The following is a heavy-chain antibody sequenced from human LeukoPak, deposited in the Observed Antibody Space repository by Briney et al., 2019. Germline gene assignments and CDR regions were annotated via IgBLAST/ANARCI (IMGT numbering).Heavy chain of an antibody. CDR1: GGSISSSSYY. D-gene: IGHD3-3*01. CDR3: ARDYYDFWSGYLWFDP. Sequence: PSETLSLTCTVSGGSISSSSYYWGWIRQPPGKGLEWIGSIYYSGSTYYNPSLKSRVTISVDTSKNQFSLKLSSVTAADTAVYYCARDYYDFWSGYLWFDPWGQGTLVTASS. V-gene: IGHV4-39*02. CDR2: IYYSGST. J-gene: IGHJ5*02.